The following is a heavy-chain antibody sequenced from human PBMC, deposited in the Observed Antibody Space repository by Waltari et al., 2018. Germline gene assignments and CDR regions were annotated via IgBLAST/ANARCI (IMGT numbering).Heavy chain of an antibody. V-gene: IGHV3-33*03. D-gene: IGHD1-26*01. CDR2: VWYDGIKK. Sequence: QVQLVESGGGVVQPGRSLRLSCAASGFSFSDFGMHWVRQAPGKGLEGLAVVWYDGIKKNYADSVKGRFTIFRDNSRNTLDLQMNSLRVEDTAVYYCAKATYSGTYFDAFDVWGRGTMVTVSS. CDR1: GFSFSDFG. CDR3: AKATYSGTYFDAFDV. J-gene: IGHJ3*01.